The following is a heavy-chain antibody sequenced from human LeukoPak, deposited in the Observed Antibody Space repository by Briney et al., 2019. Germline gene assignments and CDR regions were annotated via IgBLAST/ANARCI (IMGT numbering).Heavy chain of an antibody. J-gene: IGHJ4*02. D-gene: IGHD5-12*01. V-gene: IGHV3-43*01. CDR1: GFRFEDYT. CDR2: ITWDGTMS. CDR3: AKDIIPAGYDISLDD. Sequence: GGSLRLSCAGSGFRFEDYTFHWVRQAPGKGLEWVAVITWDGTMSAYADSVKGRFTISRDNNENSLSLEMTRLTTEDTALYYCAKDIIPAGYDISLDDWGQGTLVTVSS.